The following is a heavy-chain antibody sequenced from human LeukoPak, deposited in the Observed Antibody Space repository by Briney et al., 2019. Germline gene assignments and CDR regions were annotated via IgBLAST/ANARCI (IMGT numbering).Heavy chain of an antibody. J-gene: IGHJ5*02. Sequence: PSDALSLICAVYGGPFRGYYWSWIRQPPAKGLEWIGEINHRGSTNYNPSLKSRVTISVVTAKNQFSLKLSSVTAADTAVYYCARGRDGQQLKRSKAYNWFDRSGQGTLVTVSS. V-gene: IGHV4-34*01. CDR3: ARGRDGQQLKRSKAYNWFDR. D-gene: IGHD6-13*01. CDR2: INHRGST. CDR1: GGPFRGYY.